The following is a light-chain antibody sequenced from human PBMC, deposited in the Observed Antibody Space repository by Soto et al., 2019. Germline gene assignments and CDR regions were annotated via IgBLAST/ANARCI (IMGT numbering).Light chain of an antibody. V-gene: IGKV1-27*01. CDR1: QGISVY. J-gene: IGKJ1*01. Sequence: DIQMTQSPSSLSASVGDRVTITCRASQGISVYLAWYQQKPGKVPKLLIYAASTLQSGDPSRFSGSGSGTDFTLTISSLQPEDVATYYGQKYSSPQTFGQGTKVEIK. CDR3: QKYSSPQT. CDR2: AAS.